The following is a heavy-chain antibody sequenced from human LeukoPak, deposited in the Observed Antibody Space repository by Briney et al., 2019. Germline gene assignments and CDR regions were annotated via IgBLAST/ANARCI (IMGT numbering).Heavy chain of an antibody. Sequence: ASVKVSRKASGYTFTSYGISWVRQAPGQGLEWMGRIIPILGIANYAQKFQGRVTITADKSTSTAYMELSSLRSEDTAVYYCARESIAALPDYWGQGTLVTVSS. V-gene: IGHV1-69*04. D-gene: IGHD6-6*01. CDR3: ARESIAALPDY. CDR2: IIPILGIA. J-gene: IGHJ4*02. CDR1: GYTFTSYG.